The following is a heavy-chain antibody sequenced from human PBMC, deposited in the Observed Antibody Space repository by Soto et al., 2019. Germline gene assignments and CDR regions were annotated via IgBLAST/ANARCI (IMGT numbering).Heavy chain of an antibody. CDR3: AKNSGYDYGDRCDY. J-gene: IGHJ4*02. D-gene: IGHD5-18*01. Sequence: PGGSLRLSCAASGFTFSSSAMHWVRQAPGKGLEWVALISYDGSNKYFAGSVKGRFTISRDNSKNTLYLQMNSLKPEDTAVYYCAKNSGYDYGDRCDYWGQGTLVTVSS. V-gene: IGHV3-30*18. CDR1: GFTFSSSA. CDR2: ISYDGSNK.